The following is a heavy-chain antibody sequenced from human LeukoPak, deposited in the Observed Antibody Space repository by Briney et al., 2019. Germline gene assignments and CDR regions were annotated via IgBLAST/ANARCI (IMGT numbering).Heavy chain of an antibody. D-gene: IGHD2-15*01. CDR1: GGTFSSYA. V-gene: IGHV1-69*04. CDR2: IIPIFGIA. J-gene: IGHJ4*02. CDR3: AVSTGYCSGGSCPLNFDY. Sequence: ASVKVSCKASGGTFSSYAISWVRQAPGQGPEWMGRIIPIFGIANYAQKFQGRVTITADKSTSTAYMELSSLRSEDTAVYYCAVSTGYCSGGSCPLNFDYWGQGTLVTVSS.